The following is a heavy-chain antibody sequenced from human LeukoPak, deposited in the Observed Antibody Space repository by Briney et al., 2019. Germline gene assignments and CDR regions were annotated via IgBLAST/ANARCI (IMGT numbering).Heavy chain of an antibody. J-gene: IGHJ4*02. CDR3: ARDNGDYNFDY. V-gene: IGHV1-18*01. CDR2: ISVYRSKT. Sequence: ASVKVSCKASSHTFTSYGLSWVRQAPGQGLEWMGWISVYRSKTNYAQKFQGRITLTTDASTRTTFMELRSLRSDDTAVYYCARDNGDYNFDYWGRGTLVTVSS. CDR1: SHTFTSYG. D-gene: IGHD4-17*01.